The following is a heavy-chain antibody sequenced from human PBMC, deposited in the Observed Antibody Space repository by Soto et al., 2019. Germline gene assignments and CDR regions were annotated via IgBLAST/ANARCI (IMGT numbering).Heavy chain of an antibody. CDR1: GFTFSNYG. V-gene: IGHV3-33*01. Sequence: QMQLVESGGGVVQPGKSLRLSCIASGFTFSNYGMHWVRQAPGKGLEWVAVIWYDGGSKFYADSVKGRFTISRYNSTNTLYLRMTSLRANDTSVYYCASGVLQLERRPSYAMDVWGQGTTVIVSS. J-gene: IGHJ6*02. CDR3: ASGVLQLERRPSYAMDV. CDR2: IWYDGGSK. D-gene: IGHD1-1*01.